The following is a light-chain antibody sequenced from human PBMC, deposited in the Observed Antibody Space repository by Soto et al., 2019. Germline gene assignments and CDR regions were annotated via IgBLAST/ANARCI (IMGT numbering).Light chain of an antibody. Sequence: QSVLTQPPSASGSPGQSVTISCTGTSGDIGAYNSVSWYQQHPGKAPKLIIYEVSQRPSGVPDRFSGSKSGNTASLTVSGLQLEDEADYYCSSFTGSDNPFGGGTKLTVL. CDR1: SGDIGAYNS. CDR2: EVS. V-gene: IGLV2-8*01. CDR3: SSFTGSDNP. J-gene: IGLJ2*01.